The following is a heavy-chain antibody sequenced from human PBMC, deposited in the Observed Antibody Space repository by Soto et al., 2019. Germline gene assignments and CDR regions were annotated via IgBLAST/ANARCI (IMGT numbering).Heavy chain of an antibody. J-gene: IGHJ4*02. Sequence: ASVKVCCKAAGYTVTRYGSSWVRQAPGQGLEWMGWISTYNGDTHYAQTFQGRVTMTTDTSTSTVHMEVRSLRSDDTAVYYCAREGVAPNYYYGGCFDFWGQGTLVTVSS. D-gene: IGHD4-17*01. V-gene: IGHV1-18*01. CDR1: GYTVTRYG. CDR2: ISTYNGDT. CDR3: AREGVAPNYYYGGCFDF.